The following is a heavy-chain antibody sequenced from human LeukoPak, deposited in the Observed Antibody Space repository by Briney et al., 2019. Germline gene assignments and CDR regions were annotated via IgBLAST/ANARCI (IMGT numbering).Heavy chain of an antibody. J-gene: IGHJ4*02. CDR3: AKGVVGYGSGWYGSY. D-gene: IGHD6-19*01. CDR2: ISYDGSNK. CDR1: GFTFSSYG. Sequence: HPGGSLRLSCAASGFTFSSYGMHWVRQAPGKGLEWVAVISYDGSNKYYADSVKGRFTISRDNSKNTLYLQMNSLRAEDTAVYYCAKGVVGYGSGWYGSYWGQGTLVTVSS. V-gene: IGHV3-30*18.